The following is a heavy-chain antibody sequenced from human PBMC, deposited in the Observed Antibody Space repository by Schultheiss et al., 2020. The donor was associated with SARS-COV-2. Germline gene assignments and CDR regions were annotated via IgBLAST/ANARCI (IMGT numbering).Heavy chain of an antibody. J-gene: IGHJ3*02. CDR3: TTDLAYSNAFDI. Sequence: GGSLRLSCAASGFTFSSYAMHWVRQASGKGLEWVAVISYDGSNKYYADSVKGRFTISRDNSKNTLYLQMNSLKTEDTAVYYCTTDLAYSNAFDIWGQGTMVTVSS. CDR1: GFTFSSYA. D-gene: IGHD2-21*01. CDR2: ISYDGSNK. V-gene: IGHV3-30-3*01.